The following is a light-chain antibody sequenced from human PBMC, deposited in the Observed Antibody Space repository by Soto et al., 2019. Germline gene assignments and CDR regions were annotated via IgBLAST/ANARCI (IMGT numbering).Light chain of an antibody. V-gene: IGKV3-15*01. J-gene: IGKJ4*01. CDR3: QQYNNWPLT. CDR1: KSVSSN. Sequence: EIVMTQSPATLSVSPGERATLSCRASKSVSSNLAWYQQKAGQAPRLLIYGASKGATGVPARIRGSGSGTEFTLTLSSLQSEDFAVYYCQQYNNWPLTFGGGTKVEIK. CDR2: GAS.